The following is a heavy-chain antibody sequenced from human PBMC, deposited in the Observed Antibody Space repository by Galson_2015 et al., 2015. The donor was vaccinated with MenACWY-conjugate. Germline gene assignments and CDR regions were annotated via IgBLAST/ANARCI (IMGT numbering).Heavy chain of an antibody. CDR3: ARFRGHSSSWGVY. J-gene: IGHJ4*02. V-gene: IGHV3-11*03. D-gene: IGHD6-13*01. CDR2: ISSSGGYT. Sequence: SLRLSCAASGFTFTDYYMSWIRQAPGKGLEWVSYISSSGGYTIYADSVKGRFTISRDNAKNSLYLQMNSLRVEDTAVYYCARFRGHSSSWGVYWGQGTLVTVSS. CDR1: GFTFTDYY.